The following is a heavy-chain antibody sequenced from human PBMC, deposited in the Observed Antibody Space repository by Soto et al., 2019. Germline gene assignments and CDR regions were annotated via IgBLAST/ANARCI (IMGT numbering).Heavy chain of an antibody. CDR3: ARGSSPVDFDY. D-gene: IGHD6-13*01. Sequence: ASVKVSCKASGYTFINYGINWVRQAPGQGLEWMGWINTYNGNTNYAQRLQGRVTMTTDTSTSTAYMELRNLRSDDTAGYYCARGSSPVDFDYWGQGTLVPVS. CDR2: INTYNGNT. V-gene: IGHV1-18*01. J-gene: IGHJ4*02. CDR1: GYTFINYG.